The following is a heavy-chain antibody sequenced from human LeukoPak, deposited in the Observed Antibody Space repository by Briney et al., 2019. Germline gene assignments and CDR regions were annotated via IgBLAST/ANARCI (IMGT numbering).Heavy chain of an antibody. CDR3: ARSEQWQIRGRDY. CDR1: GHSFSGYY. V-gene: IGHV1-2*02. D-gene: IGHD6-19*01. CDR2: INPKTGGT. J-gene: IGHJ4*02. Sequence: ASVKVSCKASGHSFSGYYIHWVRQAPGQGLEWMGWINPKTGGTNDAQKFQGRVTMARDTSISTAYMEVSGLRSDDTAVYFCARSEQWQIRGRDYWGQGTLVTVSS.